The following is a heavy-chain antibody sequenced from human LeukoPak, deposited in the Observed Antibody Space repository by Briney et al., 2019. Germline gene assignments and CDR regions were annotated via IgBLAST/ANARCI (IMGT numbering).Heavy chain of an antibody. Sequence: SETLTLTCTASGGSISSYYWSWIRQPPGNGLEWIGYIYCSGSTNYNPSLKSRVTISVDTSKNQFSLKLSSVTAADTAVYYCATFGGVIHGFDYWGQGTLVTVSS. CDR3: ATFGGVIHGFDY. D-gene: IGHD3-16*01. J-gene: IGHJ4*02. V-gene: IGHV4-59*01. CDR2: IYCSGST. CDR1: GGSISSYY.